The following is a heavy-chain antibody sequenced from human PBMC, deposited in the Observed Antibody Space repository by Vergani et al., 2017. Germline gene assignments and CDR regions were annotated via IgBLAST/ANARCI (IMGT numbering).Heavy chain of an antibody. V-gene: IGHV5-51*01. CDR1: EYSFGNYW. Sequence: EVELVQSAPELRKPGESLKISCKGSEYSFGNYWIGWVRQIPGKGLEWMGIIYPADSDTRYSPSFQGQVTISADKSISTAFLQWDSLKASDTALYYCARHTTYTDSWGQGTLVTVSS. CDR3: ARHTTYTDS. J-gene: IGHJ4*02. CDR2: IYPADSDT. D-gene: IGHD1-1*01.